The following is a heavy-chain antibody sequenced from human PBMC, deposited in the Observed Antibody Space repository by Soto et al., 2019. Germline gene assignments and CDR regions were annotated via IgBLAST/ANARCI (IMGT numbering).Heavy chain of an antibody. CDR2: ILYDGTIE. CDR1: GFTFSQYA. Sequence: LRLSCSASGFTFSQYALNWVRQAPGKGLEWVAVILYDGTIEHYADSVKGRFTVSRDNSKNTVYLQMDSLTPEDTGVYYCAREASVAALNWFDPWGQGTLVTVSS. D-gene: IGHD6-6*01. J-gene: IGHJ5*02. V-gene: IGHV3-30-3*01. CDR3: AREASVAALNWFDP.